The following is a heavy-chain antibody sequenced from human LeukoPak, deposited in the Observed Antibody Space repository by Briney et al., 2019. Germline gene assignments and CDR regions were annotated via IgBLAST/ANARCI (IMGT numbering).Heavy chain of an antibody. V-gene: IGHV3-66*01. J-gene: IGHJ4*02. D-gene: IGHD3-22*01. CDR3: ARGSDSSLDY. CDR2: LYSGGGT. Sequence: GGSLRLSCAASGFTVGSNYMTWVRQAPGKGLEWVSVLYSGGGTYYADSVTGRFSISRDNSKNTLYLQMKSLRGEDTAVYYCARGSDSSLDYWGQGTLVTVSS. CDR1: GFTVGSNY.